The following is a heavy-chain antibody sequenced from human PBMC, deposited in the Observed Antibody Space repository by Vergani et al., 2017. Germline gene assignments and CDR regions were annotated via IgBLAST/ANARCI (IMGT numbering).Heavy chain of an antibody. CDR1: GFTFSSYE. V-gene: IGHV3-48*03. D-gene: IGHD2-8*01. CDR3: ARKDCTNGVCYTGQAH. J-gene: IGHJ4*02. CDR2: ISSSGSTI. Sequence: EVQLVESGGGLVQPGGSLRLSCAASGFTFSSYEMNWVRQAPGKGLEWVSYISSSGSTIYYADSVKGRFTISRDNAKNSLYLQMNSLRAEDTAVYYCARKDCTNGVCYTGQAHWGQGTLVTVSS.